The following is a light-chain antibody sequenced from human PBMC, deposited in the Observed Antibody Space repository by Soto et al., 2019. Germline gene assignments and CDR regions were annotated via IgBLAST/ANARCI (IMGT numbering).Light chain of an antibody. V-gene: IGLV2-8*01. CDR3: SSYAGXSNV. CDR1: SSDVGGYNY. CDR2: EVN. J-gene: IGLJ1*01. Sequence: QSFLTQPPSASGSPGQSVAISCTGTSSDVGGYNYVSWYQQHPGKAPKLMIYEVNKRPPGVADRFSGSKSGNTASLTVSGPQAEDEADYYRSSYAGXSNVVGTGTKVXV.